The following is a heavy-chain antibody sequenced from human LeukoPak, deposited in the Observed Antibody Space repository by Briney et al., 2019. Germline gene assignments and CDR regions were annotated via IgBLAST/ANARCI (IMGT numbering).Heavy chain of an antibody. J-gene: IGHJ5*02. CDR3: TTDSYGMVRGQP. CDR1: GFTFSSYG. CDR2: IRYDGSNK. Sequence: GGSLRLSCAASGFTFSSYGVHWVRQAPGKGLEWVAFIRYDGSNKYYADSVKGRFTISRDNSKNTLYLQMNSLKTEDTAVYYCTTDSYGMVRGQPWGQGTLVTVSS. V-gene: IGHV3-30*02. D-gene: IGHD3-10*01.